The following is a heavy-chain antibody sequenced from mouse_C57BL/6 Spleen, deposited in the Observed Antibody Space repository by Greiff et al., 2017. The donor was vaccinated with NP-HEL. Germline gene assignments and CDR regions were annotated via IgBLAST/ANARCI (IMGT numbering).Heavy chain of an antibody. D-gene: IGHD1-1*02. Sequence: VQLQQPGAELVKPGASVKLSCKASGYTFTSYWMQWVKQRPGQGLEWIGEIDPSDSYTNYNQKFKGKAALTVDTSSSTAYMQLSSLTSEDSAVYYCARWNYGPYFDYWGQGTTLTVSS. CDR1: GYTFTSYW. CDR2: IDPSDSYT. CDR3: ARWNYGPYFDY. V-gene: IGHV1-50*01. J-gene: IGHJ2*01.